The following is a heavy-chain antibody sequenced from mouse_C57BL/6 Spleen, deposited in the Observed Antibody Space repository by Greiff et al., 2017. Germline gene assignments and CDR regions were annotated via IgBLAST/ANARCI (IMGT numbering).Heavy chain of an antibody. CDR1: GYTFTEYT. Sequence: VQLQQSGAELVKPGASVKLSCKASGYTFTEYTIHWVKQRSGQGLEWIGWFYPGSGSIKYNEKFKDKATLTADKSSSTVYMERSRLTSEDSAVYFCARHGYYYGSSYVAWFAYWGQGTLVTVSA. V-gene: IGHV1-62-2*01. D-gene: IGHD1-1*01. CDR2: FYPGSGSI. CDR3: ARHGYYYGSSYVAWFAY. J-gene: IGHJ3*01.